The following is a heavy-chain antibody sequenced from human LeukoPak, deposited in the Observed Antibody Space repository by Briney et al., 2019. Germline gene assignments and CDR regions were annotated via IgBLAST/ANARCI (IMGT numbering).Heavy chain of an antibody. CDR1: GFTFSTYW. CDR2: IKEDGSDT. V-gene: IGHV3-7*01. CDR3: AKGVDY. Sequence: GGSLRLSCAASGFTFSTYWMDWVRQAPGKGLEWVASIKEDGSDTNYVGSVRGRFTVSRDNTKNSLYLQMNSLRADDTAVYYCAKGVDYWGQGTLVTVSS. J-gene: IGHJ4*02.